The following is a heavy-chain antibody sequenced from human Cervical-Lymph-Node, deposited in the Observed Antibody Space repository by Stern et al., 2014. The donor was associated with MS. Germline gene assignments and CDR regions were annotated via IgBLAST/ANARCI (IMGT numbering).Heavy chain of an antibody. CDR2: ISSGSDYM. V-gene: IGHV3-21*01. D-gene: IGHD2-21*02. CDR1: GFSFSSYS. CDR3: ARDCGGDCYSGFDS. J-gene: IGHJ4*02. Sequence: VQLMQSGGGLVKPGGSLRLSCAASGFSFSSYSMNWVRQAPGKGLEWVSSISSGSDYMYYADSMKGRLTISRDDAKNSLYLLMNSLRAEDTAVYYCARDCGGDCYSGFDSWGQGTLVSVSS.